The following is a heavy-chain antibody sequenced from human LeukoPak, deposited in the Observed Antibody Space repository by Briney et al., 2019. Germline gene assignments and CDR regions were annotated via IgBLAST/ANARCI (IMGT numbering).Heavy chain of an antibody. CDR1: GFTFSNYA. Sequence: GGSLRLSCAASGFTFSNYAMSWVRQAPGKGLEWVSAISGSGGSTYYADSVKGRFTISRDNSKNALYLQLNSLRAEDTAVYYCARTYYYDSSGYPHRYYYYGMDVWGQGTTVTVSS. CDR2: ISGSGGST. CDR3: ARTYYYDSSGYPHRYYYYGMDV. J-gene: IGHJ6*02. D-gene: IGHD3-22*01. V-gene: IGHV3-23*01.